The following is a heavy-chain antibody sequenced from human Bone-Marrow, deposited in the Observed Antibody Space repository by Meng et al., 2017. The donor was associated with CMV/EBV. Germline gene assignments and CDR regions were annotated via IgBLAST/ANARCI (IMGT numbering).Heavy chain of an antibody. D-gene: IGHD3-22*01. V-gene: IGHV1-46*01. CDR2: INPSGGST. Sequence: ASVKVSCKTSGYTFTSYSMHWVRQAPGQGLEWMGIINPSGGSTNYAQKFQGRVTMTRDTSTSTVYMELSSLRSEDTAMYYCASQTYYYDSSGYSGDAFDIWGQGTMVTVSS. CDR1: GYTFTSYS. CDR3: ASQTYYYDSSGYSGDAFDI. J-gene: IGHJ3*02.